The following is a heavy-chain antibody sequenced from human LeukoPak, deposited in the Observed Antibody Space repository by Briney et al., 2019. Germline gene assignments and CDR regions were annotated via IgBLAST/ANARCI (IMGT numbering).Heavy chain of an antibody. CDR3: ARVSSSGYYYVDY. CDR2: IYYSGST. J-gene: IGHJ4*02. D-gene: IGHD3-22*01. V-gene: IGHV4-31*03. CDR1: GGSISSGGYY. Sequence: SETLSLTCTVSGGSISSGGYYWSWIRQHPGKGLEWIGYIYYSGSTYYNPSLKSRVTISVDTSKNQFSLKLSSVTAADTAVYYCARVSSSGYYYVDYWGQGTLVTVSS.